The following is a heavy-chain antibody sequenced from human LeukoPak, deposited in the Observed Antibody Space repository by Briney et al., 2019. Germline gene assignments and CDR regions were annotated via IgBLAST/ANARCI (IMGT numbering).Heavy chain of an antibody. CDR1: GFTFSDYA. Sequence: PGGSLRLSCAASGFTFSDYAMNWVRQAPEKGLEWVSYISAGAGVIFYADSVKGRFSITRDNAKNSLFLQMNSLRAEDTAVYYCARVRTTDTLTGYKQELDYWGRGTLVTVSS. CDR3: ARVRTTDTLTGYKQELDY. J-gene: IGHJ4*02. V-gene: IGHV3-48*03. CDR2: ISAGAGVI. D-gene: IGHD3-9*01.